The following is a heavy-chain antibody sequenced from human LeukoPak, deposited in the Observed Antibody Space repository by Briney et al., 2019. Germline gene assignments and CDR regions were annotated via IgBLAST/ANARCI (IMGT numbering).Heavy chain of an antibody. J-gene: IGHJ4*02. CDR3: ASGYSYGHFDY. CDR1: GGSFSGYY. CDR2: INHSGST. Sequence: SETLSLTCAVYGGSFSGYYWSWIRQPPRKGLEWIGEINHSGSTNYNPSLKSRVTISVDTSKNQFSLKLSSVTAADTAVYYCASGYSYGHFDYWGQGTLVTVSS. D-gene: IGHD5-18*01. V-gene: IGHV4-34*01.